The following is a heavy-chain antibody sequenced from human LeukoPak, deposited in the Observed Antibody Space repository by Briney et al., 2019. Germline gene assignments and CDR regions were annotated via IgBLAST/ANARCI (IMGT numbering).Heavy chain of an antibody. V-gene: IGHV3-23*01. CDR2: ISYSGDAT. Sequence: GGSLRLSCAASGFTFSGYAMSWVRQAPGKGLEWVSAISYSGDATYYADSVKGRFTISRDNSKSTLYLQLNSLRAEDTALYYCARDRYCSGGSCSSVRFDPWGQGTLVTVSS. D-gene: IGHD2-15*01. CDR3: ARDRYCSGGSCSSVRFDP. J-gene: IGHJ5*02. CDR1: GFTFSGYA.